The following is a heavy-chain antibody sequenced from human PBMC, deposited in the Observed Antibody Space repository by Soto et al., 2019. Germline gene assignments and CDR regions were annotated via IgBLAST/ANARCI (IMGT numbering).Heavy chain of an antibody. J-gene: IGHJ4*02. CDR1: GGSIRNHY. CDR3: TRANWYSEY. V-gene: IGHV4-59*11. CDR2: IYYNGNT. D-gene: IGHD7-27*01. Sequence: QVQLQESGPGLVKPSETLSLTCSVSGGSIRNHYLSWIRQPPGKGLEWIGYIYYNGNTNYNPSLKRRVTMSLETSRNQTSLKLTTVTAADTAVYYCTRANWYSEYWVQGTLVTVSS.